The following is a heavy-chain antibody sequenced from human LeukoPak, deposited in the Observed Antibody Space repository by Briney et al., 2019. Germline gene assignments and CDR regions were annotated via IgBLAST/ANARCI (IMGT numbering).Heavy chain of an antibody. Sequence: ASVKVSCKASGYTFTGYFIHWVRQAPGQGLEWMGWINPQSGGTNYAQKFQGRVTMTTDTSISTAYMDLSRLRSDDTAVYYCARGVTARGFYYMDVWGKGTTVTVSS. CDR1: GYTFTGYF. CDR2: INPQSGGT. D-gene: IGHD2-21*02. J-gene: IGHJ6*03. CDR3: ARGVTARGFYYMDV. V-gene: IGHV1-2*02.